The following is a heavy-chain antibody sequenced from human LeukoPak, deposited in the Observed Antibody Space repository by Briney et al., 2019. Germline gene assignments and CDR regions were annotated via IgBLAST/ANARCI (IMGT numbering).Heavy chain of an antibody. V-gene: IGHV5-51*01. J-gene: IGHJ5*02. Sequence: GGSLKISCRGSGYSFTRYWIGLVRQMPGKGLEWMGIIYPGDSDTIYSPSFQGQVTISADKSISTAYLQWSSLKASDTAMYYCARMGQWLAQTGWFDPWGQGTLVTVSS. CDR1: GYSFTRYW. CDR3: ARMGQWLAQTGWFDP. D-gene: IGHD6-19*01. CDR2: IYPGDSDT.